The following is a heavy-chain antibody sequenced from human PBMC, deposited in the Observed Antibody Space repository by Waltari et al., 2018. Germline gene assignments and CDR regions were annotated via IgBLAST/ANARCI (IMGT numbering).Heavy chain of an antibody. CDR2: INHEGNT. Sequence: QVHLQQWGAGLLKASETLSLTCAVDGGSFRGYYWSWVRQPPGKGLEWIGEINHEGNTNFNPSLKSRVVISEDTSKSQFYLKLTFVTAADTGIYYCARLEDCSGGNCYSANNHPVDVWGQGTSVTVSS. J-gene: IGHJ6*02. CDR1: GGSFRGYY. V-gene: IGHV4-34*01. CDR3: ARLEDCSGGNCYSANNHPVDV. D-gene: IGHD2-15*01.